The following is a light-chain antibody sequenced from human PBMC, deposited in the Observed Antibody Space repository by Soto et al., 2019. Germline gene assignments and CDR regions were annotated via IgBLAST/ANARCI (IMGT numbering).Light chain of an antibody. V-gene: IGLV2-14*01. J-gene: IGLJ1*01. CDR3: SSYTSSSTLYV. Sequence: QSALAQPASLSGSPGRSITISCTGTSSDVGGYNYVSWYQQHPGKAPKLMIYDVSNRPSGVSNRFSGSKSGNTASLTISGLQAEDEAAYYCSSYTSSSTLYVFGTGTKVTVL. CDR2: DVS. CDR1: SSDVGGYNY.